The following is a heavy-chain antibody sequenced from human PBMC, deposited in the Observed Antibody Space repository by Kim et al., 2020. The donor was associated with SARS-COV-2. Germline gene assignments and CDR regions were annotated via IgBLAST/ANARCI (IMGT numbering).Heavy chain of an antibody. D-gene: IGHD6-13*01. CDR2: INPSGGST. Sequence: ASVKVSCKASGYTFTSYYMHWVRQAPGQGLEWMGIINPSGGSTSYAQKFQGRVTMTRDTSTSTVYMELSSLRSEDTAVYYCARENPGDSSSWYGFDYWGQGTLVTVSS. CDR3: ARENPGDSSSWYGFDY. V-gene: IGHV1-46*01. J-gene: IGHJ4*02. CDR1: GYTFTSYY.